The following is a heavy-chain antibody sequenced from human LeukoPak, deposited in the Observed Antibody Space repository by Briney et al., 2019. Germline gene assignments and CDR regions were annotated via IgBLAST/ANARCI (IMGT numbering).Heavy chain of an antibody. J-gene: IGHJ4*02. CDR2: ISNSGDAT. CDR1: GFIFSNYA. D-gene: IGHD2-15*01. Sequence: PGGSLRLSCAGSGFIFSNYAMSWVRQAPGQGLEWVSTISNSGDATFYADAVKGRFTISRDNSKNTLYLQMYSLRSEDTAVYYCARGVVVVAAIYFDYWGQGTLVTVSS. V-gene: IGHV3-23*01. CDR3: ARGVVVVAAIYFDY.